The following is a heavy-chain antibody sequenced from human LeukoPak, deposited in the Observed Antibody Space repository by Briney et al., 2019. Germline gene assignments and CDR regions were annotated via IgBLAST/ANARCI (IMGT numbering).Heavy chain of an antibody. CDR1: GFTFSSYA. CDR3: AKGDPDFWSGLYYFDY. V-gene: IGHV3-23*01. D-gene: IGHD3-3*01. CDR2: ISGSGGST. J-gene: IGHJ4*02. Sequence: GASLRLSCAASGFTFSSYAMSWVRQAPGKGLEWVAAISGSGGSTYYAASVKGRFTISRDNSKNTLYLQMNSLRAEDTAVYYCAKGDPDFWSGLYYFDYWGQGTLVTVSS.